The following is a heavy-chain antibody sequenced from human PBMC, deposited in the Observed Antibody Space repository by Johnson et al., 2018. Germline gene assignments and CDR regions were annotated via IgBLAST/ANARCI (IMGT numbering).Heavy chain of an antibody. CDR2: IKSKTDGGTT. J-gene: IGHJ3*02. CDR1: GFTFSNAW. V-gene: IGHV3-15*07. CDR3: TPDSTYSDCWEGPPDAFEI. D-gene: IGHD3-3*01. Sequence: EVQLVESGGGLVKPGGSLRLSCAASGFTFSNAWMNWVRQAPGKGLEWVGRIKSKTDGGTTDYAAPVKGRFTISRVDTKNTLYLQMNSLKTEDTAVYYSTPDSTYSDCWEGPPDAFEIWGQGTMVTVSS.